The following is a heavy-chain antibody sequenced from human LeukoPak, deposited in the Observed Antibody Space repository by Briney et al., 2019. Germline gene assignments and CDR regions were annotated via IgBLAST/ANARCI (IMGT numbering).Heavy chain of an antibody. CDR1: GDSVSSNSAA. J-gene: IGHJ5*02. Sequence: SQTLSLTCAISGDSVSSNSAAWNWIRQSPSRGLEWLGRTYYRSKWYNDYAVSVKSRITINPDTSKNQFSLQLNSVTPEDTAVYYCARANSSSWQLGDNWFDPWGQGTLVTVSS. CDR2: TYYRSKWYN. D-gene: IGHD6-13*01. CDR3: ARANSSSWQLGDNWFDP. V-gene: IGHV6-1*01.